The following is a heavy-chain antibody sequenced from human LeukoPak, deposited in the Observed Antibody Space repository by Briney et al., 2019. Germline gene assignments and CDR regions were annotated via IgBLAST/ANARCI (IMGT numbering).Heavy chain of an antibody. CDR3: ARVLAGKVFDY. V-gene: IGHV3-48*01. J-gene: IGHJ4*02. D-gene: IGHD6-19*01. Sequence: GGSLRLSCAASGFTFSSYSMNWVRQAPGKGLGWVSYISSSSSTIYYADSVKGRFTIPRDNSKNTLYLQMNSLRAEDTAVYYCARVLAGKVFDYWGQGTLVTVSS. CDR2: ISSSSSTI. CDR1: GFTFSSYS.